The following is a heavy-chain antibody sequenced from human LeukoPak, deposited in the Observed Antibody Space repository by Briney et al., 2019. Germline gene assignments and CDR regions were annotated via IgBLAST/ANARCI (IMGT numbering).Heavy chain of an antibody. D-gene: IGHD6-13*01. CDR3: ARSRYSSSWYNC. CDR1: GYTFTSYG. CDR2: ISAYNRNT. Sequence: ASVKVSCKASGYTFTSYGISWVRQAPPPGLERVGWISAYNRNTNYAQKLMGRDTMTTDTSTSRALMAVRSVRSDDTAVYYCARSRYSSSWYNCWGQGTLVTVSS. J-gene: IGHJ4*02. V-gene: IGHV1-18*01.